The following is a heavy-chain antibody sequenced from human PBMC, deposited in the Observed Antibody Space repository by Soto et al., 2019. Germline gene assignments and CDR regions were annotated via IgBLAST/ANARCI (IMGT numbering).Heavy chain of an antibody. D-gene: IGHD2-15*01. V-gene: IGHV1-69*12. J-gene: IGHJ5*02. CDR2: IIPIFGTA. CDR3: ARGTIGGYCSGGSCRGANWFDP. Sequence: QVQLVQSGAEVKKPGSSVKVSCKASGGTFSSYAISWVRQAPGQGLEWMGGIIPIFGTANYAQKFQGRVTITADESTRTAYMELSSLRSEDTAVYYCARGTIGGYCSGGSCRGANWFDPWGQGTLVTVSS. CDR1: GGTFSSYA.